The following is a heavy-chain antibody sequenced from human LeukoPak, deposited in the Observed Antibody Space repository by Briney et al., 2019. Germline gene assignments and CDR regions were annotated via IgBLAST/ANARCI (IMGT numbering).Heavy chain of an antibody. CDR2: IWYDGSNK. CDR3: AAYCSSTSCFVGAFDI. J-gene: IGHJ3*02. V-gene: IGHV3-33*01. Sequence: PGRSLRLSCAASGFTFSSYGMHWVRQAPGKGLEWVAVIWYDGSNKYYADSVKGRFTISRDNPKNTLYLQMNSLRAEDTAVYYCAAYCSSTSCFVGAFDIWGQGTMVTVSS. D-gene: IGHD2-2*01. CDR1: GFTFSSYG.